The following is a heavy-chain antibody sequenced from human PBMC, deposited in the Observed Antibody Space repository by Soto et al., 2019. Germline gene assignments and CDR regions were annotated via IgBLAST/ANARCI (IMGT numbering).Heavy chain of an antibody. V-gene: IGHV3-21*01. CDR1: GFTFSSYS. CDR2: ISSSSSYI. J-gene: IGHJ6*02. D-gene: IGHD4-17*01. CDR3: ARDYGDQHQYYYYYGMDV. Sequence: EVQLVESGGGLVKPGGSLRLSCAASGFTFSSYSMNWVRQAPGKGLEWVSSISSSSSYIYYADSVKGRFTISRDNAKNSLYLQMNSLRAEDTAVYYCARDYGDQHQYYYYYGMDVWGQGTTVTVSS.